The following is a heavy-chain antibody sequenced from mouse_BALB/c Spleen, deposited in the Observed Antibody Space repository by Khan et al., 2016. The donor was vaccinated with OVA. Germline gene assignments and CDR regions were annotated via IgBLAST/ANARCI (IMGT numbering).Heavy chain of an antibody. CDR2: IWGDGNT. CDR3: AKSCDSHCYAMDY. V-gene: IGHV2-3*01. J-gene: IGHJ4*01. CDR1: GFSLTTYG. Sequence: QVQLQQSGPGLVAPSQSLSITCTVSGFSLTTYGVTWVRQPPGKGLEWLGVIWGDGNTDYHSALISRLSISKDNSESQVFLKLNSLQTDDTATYYCAKSCDSHCYAMDYWGQGTSVTVSS.